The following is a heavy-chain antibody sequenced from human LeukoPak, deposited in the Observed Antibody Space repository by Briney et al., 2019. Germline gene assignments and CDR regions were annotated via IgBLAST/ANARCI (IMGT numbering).Heavy chain of an antibody. CDR2: IRDDGSEK. J-gene: IGHJ3*02. V-gene: IGHV3-7*03. CDR3: AKVHSGSYFGTGFGYAFDI. D-gene: IGHD1-26*01. Sequence: PGRSLRLSCAASGFAFSSYWITWVRQAPGKGLEWVANIRDDGSEKYYVDSGKGRFTISRDNAKNSLSLQMTSLRAEDTALYYCAKVHSGSYFGTGFGYAFDIWGQGTMVTVSS. CDR1: GFAFSSYW.